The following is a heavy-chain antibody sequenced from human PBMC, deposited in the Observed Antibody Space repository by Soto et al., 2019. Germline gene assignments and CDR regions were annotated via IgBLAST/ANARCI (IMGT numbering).Heavy chain of an antibody. Sequence: SVKVSCKASGGTFSSYTISWVRQAPGQGLEWMGRIIPILGIANYAQKFQGRVTITADKSTSTAYMELSSLRSEDTAVYYCARARYYYDSSGYYPDYWGQGTLVTVSS. V-gene: IGHV1-69*02. CDR3: ARARYYYDSSGYYPDY. CDR1: GGTFSSYT. J-gene: IGHJ4*02. D-gene: IGHD3-22*01. CDR2: IIPILGIA.